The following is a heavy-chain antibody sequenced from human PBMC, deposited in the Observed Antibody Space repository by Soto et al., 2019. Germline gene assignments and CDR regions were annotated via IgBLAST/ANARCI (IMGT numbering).Heavy chain of an antibody. J-gene: IGHJ6*02. CDR3: ARDGAAAGTFYYYYYGMDV. D-gene: IGHD6-13*01. CDR1: GFTFSSYS. CDR2: ISSSSSYI. Sequence: EVQLVESGGGLVKPGGSLRLSCAASGFTFSSYSMNWVRQAPGKGLEWVSSISSSSSYIYYADSVKGRFTISRDNAKXXLXXQMNSLRAEDTAVYYCARDGAAAGTFYYYYYGMDVWGQGTTVTVSS. V-gene: IGHV3-21*01.